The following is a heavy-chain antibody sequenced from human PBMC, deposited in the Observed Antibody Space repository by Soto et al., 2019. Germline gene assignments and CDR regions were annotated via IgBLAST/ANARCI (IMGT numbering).Heavy chain of an antibody. CDR3: ARDIAFDIDY. J-gene: IGHJ4*02. V-gene: IGHV1-18*01. CDR1: GYTFNDFG. CDR2: IYSKAGKM. D-gene: IGHD2-15*01. Sequence: QVHLLQSGAEVQKPGASVKVSCKTSGYTFNDFGITWVRQAPGLGLEWLGWIYSKAGKMNFAPKFQNRVIMTTDTSTSTAFSELTSLTFVDSAIYFCARDIAFDIDYWGQGTLVTV.